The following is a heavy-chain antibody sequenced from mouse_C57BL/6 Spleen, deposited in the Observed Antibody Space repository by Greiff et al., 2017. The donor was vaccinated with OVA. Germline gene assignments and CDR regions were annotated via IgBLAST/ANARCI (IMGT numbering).Heavy chain of an antibody. J-gene: IGHJ2*01. CDR1: GYAFSSYW. D-gene: IGHD2-1*01. Sequence: VNLVESGAELVKPGASVKISCKASGYAFSSYWMNWVKQRPGKGLEWIGQIYPGDGDTNYNGKFKGKATLTADKSSSTAYMQLSSLTSEDSAVYFCARWDGNYPFDYWGQGTTLTVSS. V-gene: IGHV1-80*01. CDR2: IYPGDGDT. CDR3: ARWDGNYPFDY.